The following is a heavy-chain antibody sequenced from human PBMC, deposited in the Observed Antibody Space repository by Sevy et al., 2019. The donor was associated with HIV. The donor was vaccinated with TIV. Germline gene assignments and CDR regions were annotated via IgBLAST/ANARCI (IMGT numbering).Heavy chain of an antibody. D-gene: IGHD2-15*01. V-gene: IGHV3-53*01. CDR1: GFTVSSNY. J-gene: IGHJ6*02. CDR2: IYRGGST. CDR3: ERVNCSGGSCYSSSGMDV. Sequence: GGSLRLSCAASGFTVSSNYMSWVRQAPGKGLEWVSVIYRGGSTYYADSVKGRFTISSDNSKNTLYLQMNSLRAEDTAVYYCERVNCSGGSCYSSSGMDVWGQGTTVTVSS.